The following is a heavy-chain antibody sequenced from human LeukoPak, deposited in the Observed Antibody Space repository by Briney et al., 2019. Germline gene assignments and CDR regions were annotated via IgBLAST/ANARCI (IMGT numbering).Heavy chain of an antibody. V-gene: IGHV4-34*01. Sequence: PSETLSLTCAVYGGSFSGFYWSWIRQPPGKGLEWIGEINHSGSTNYNPSLKSRVTISVDTSKNQVSLKLSSVTAADTAVYYCARLYYYDSSGYYQDYYYYYMDVWGKGTTVTISS. D-gene: IGHD3-22*01. CDR3: ARLYYYDSSGYYQDYYYYYMDV. CDR2: INHSGST. J-gene: IGHJ6*03. CDR1: GGSFSGFY.